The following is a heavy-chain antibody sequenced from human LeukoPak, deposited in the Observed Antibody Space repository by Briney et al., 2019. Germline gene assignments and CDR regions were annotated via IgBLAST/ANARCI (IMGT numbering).Heavy chain of an antibody. D-gene: IGHD1-26*01. CDR1: GGSISSHY. V-gene: IGHV4-59*11. Sequence: SETLSLTCTVSGGSISSHYWTWIRQPPGKGLEWIGYIYYSGSTNYNPSPKSRVTISVDTSKNQFSLKLSSVTAADTAVYYCARDQKRGMSWELLRAQTYDGFDVWGQGTMVTVSS. CDR3: ARDQKRGMSWELLRAQTYDGFDV. CDR2: IYYSGST. J-gene: IGHJ3*01.